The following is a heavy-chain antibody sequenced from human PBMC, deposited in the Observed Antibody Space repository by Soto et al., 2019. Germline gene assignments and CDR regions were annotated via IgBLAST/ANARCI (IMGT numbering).Heavy chain of an antibody. CDR1: GFTFTNAW. J-gene: IGHJ4*02. CDR3: TTDLAHVLLWFGDLGGLLDY. V-gene: IGHV3-15*01. Sequence: DVQLVESGGGLVKPGGSLRLYCAASGFTFTNAWMSWVRQAPGKGLEWIGRIKSKTDGGTTDYAAPVKGRFNISRDESKNTLYLQMNNLKTEDTAVYYCTTDLAHVLLWFGDLGGLLDYWGQGTLVTVSS. D-gene: IGHD3-10*01. CDR2: IKSKTDGGTT.